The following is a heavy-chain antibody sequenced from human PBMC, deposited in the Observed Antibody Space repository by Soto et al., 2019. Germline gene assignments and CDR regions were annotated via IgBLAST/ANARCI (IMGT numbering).Heavy chain of an antibody. CDR3: AKDTIAAAGTGFDP. J-gene: IGHJ5*02. V-gene: IGHV3-30*18. Sequence: GGSLRLSCAASGFTFDTYGMHWVRQAPGKGLEWVAVISYDGSNKYYADSVKGRFTISRDNSKNTLYLQMNSLRAEDTAVYYCAKDTIAAAGTGFDPWGQGTLVTVSS. CDR1: GFTFDTYG. D-gene: IGHD6-13*01. CDR2: ISYDGSNK.